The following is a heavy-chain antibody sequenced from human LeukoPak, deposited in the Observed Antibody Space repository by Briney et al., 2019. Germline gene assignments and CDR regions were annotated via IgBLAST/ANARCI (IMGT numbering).Heavy chain of an antibody. V-gene: IGHV3-30*03. CDR2: ISYDGSNK. CDR1: GFTFSSYG. J-gene: IGHJ4*02. D-gene: IGHD7-27*01. Sequence: GGSLRLSCAASGFTFSSYGMHWVRQAPGKGLEWVAVISYDGSNKYYADSVKGRFTISRDNSKNTLYLQMSSLRAEDTAVYYCARDPSGDYYFDYWGQGTLVTVSS. CDR3: ARDPSGDYYFDY.